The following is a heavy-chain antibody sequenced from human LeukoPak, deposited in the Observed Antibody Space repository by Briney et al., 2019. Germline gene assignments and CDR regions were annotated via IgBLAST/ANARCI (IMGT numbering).Heavy chain of an antibody. D-gene: IGHD3-9*01. Sequence: SETLSLTCAVYGGSFSGYYWSWIRQPPGKGLEWIGEINHSGSTNYNPSLKSRATISVDTSKNQFSLKLSSVTAADTAVYYCARGHYDILTGYTVGWFDPWGQGTLVTVSS. CDR2: INHSGST. CDR1: GGSFSGYY. V-gene: IGHV4-34*01. J-gene: IGHJ5*02. CDR3: ARGHYDILTGYTVGWFDP.